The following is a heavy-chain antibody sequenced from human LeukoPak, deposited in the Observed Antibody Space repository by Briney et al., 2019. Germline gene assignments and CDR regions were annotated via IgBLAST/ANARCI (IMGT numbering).Heavy chain of an antibody. D-gene: IGHD3-22*01. J-gene: IGHJ4*02. V-gene: IGHV3-20*04. Sequence: GGSLRLSCAASGFTFDEYGMSWVRQAPGKGLEWVSGISLNGGSSGYADSVKGRFTISRDNAKNTLYLQMNSLRAVDTAVYYCAREGNYDSSGYYHLPFDYWGQGTLVTVSS. CDR2: ISLNGGSS. CDR3: AREGNYDSSGYYHLPFDY. CDR1: GFTFDEYG.